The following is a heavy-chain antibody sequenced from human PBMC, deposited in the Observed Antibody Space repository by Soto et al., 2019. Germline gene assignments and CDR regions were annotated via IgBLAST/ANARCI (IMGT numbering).Heavy chain of an antibody. V-gene: IGHV3-30-3*01. CDR2: ISYDGSNK. CDR3: ARDRWDGGNRREDFDY. D-gene: IGHD2-15*01. J-gene: IGHJ4*02. CDR1: GFTFSSYA. Sequence: QVQLVESGGGVVQPGRSLRLSCAASGFTFSSYAMHWVRQAPGKGLEWVAVISYDGSNKYYADSVKGRFTISRDNSKNXLYLQMNSLRAEDTAVYYCARDRWDGGNRREDFDYWGPGTLVTVSS.